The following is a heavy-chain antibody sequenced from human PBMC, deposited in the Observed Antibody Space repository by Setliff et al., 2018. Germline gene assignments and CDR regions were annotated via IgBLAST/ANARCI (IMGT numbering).Heavy chain of an antibody. CDR2: IYYSGST. V-gene: IGHV4-30-4*08. Sequence: PSETLSLTCTVSGGSISSGDYYWSWIRQPPGKGLEWIGYIYYSGSTYYNPSLKSRVTISVDTSKNQFSLKLSSVTAADTAVYYCAREAPGYAFEIWGQGTMVTVSS. J-gene: IGHJ3*02. CDR1: GGSISSGDYY. D-gene: IGHD1-1*01. CDR3: AREAPGYAFEI.